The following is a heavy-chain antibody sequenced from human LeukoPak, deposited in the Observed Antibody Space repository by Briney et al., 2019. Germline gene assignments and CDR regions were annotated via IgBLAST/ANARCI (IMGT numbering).Heavy chain of an antibody. CDR1: GFTFSSYA. CDR2: ISGSGGST. CDR3: AKDFSYYDSSGYFDY. J-gene: IGHJ4*02. Sequence: GGSLRLSCAASGFTFSSYAMSWVRQAPGKGLEWVSAISGSGGSTYYADSVKGRFTISRDNSKNTLYLQMNNLRAEDTAVYYCAKDFSYYDSSGYFDYWGQGTLVTVSS. D-gene: IGHD3-22*01. V-gene: IGHV3-23*01.